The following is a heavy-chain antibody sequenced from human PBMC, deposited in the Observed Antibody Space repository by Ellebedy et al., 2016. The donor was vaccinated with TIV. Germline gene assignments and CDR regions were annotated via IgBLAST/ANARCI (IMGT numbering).Heavy chain of an antibody. CDR2: IKEDGSTI. CDR3: ARAIGSGDGT. D-gene: IGHD2-15*01. J-gene: IGHJ5*02. Sequence: GGSLRLXXVASGFTFSNYWMHWVRQAPGKGLDWVANIKEDGSTIYYVDSVKGRFTISRDNAKNSLYLQMNNLRTEDTAVYYCARAIGSGDGTWGQGALVTVSS. CDR1: GFTFSNYW. V-gene: IGHV3-7*01.